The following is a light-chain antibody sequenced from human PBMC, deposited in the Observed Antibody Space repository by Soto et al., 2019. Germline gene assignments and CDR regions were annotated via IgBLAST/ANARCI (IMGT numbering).Light chain of an antibody. J-gene: IGKJ3*01. CDR2: ATS. CDR3: QQTFNNPT. Sequence: DIQMTQSPSSLSASVGDRVTIACRASQSIAGFLNWYQQKPGKAPDLLIYATSSLYSGVTPRFSGSGSGADFNLTISPLQPEDSATYFCQQTFNNPTFGPGT. CDR1: QSIAGF. V-gene: IGKV1-39*01.